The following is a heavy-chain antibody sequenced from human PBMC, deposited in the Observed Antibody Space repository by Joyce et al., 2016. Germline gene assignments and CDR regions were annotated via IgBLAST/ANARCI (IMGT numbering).Heavy chain of an antibody. CDR1: GFSFRYFW. Sequence: EVYLVESGGGLVQPGGSLRLSCAASGFSFRYFWMDWVCQAPGKGLVWVAQINEDGSEKNYMDSLRGRFTISRDNAKNSVDLQINSLRVEDTAVYYCTRGSGTGWFDPWGQGTLVTVSS. CDR3: TRGSGTGWFDP. D-gene: IGHD6-13*01. J-gene: IGHJ5*02. CDR2: INEDGSEK. V-gene: IGHV3-7*03.